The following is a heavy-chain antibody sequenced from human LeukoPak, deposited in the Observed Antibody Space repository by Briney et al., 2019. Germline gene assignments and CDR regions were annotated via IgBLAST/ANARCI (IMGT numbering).Heavy chain of an antibody. D-gene: IGHD1-26*01. Sequence: ASVKVSCKVSGYTLTELSMHWVRQAPGKGLEWMGGFDPEDGETIYAQKFQGRVTVTRNTSISTAYMELSSLRSDDTAVYYCARSVRLVVGAKVYFDYWGQGTLVTVSS. CDR1: GYTLTELS. V-gene: IGHV1-24*01. J-gene: IGHJ4*02. CDR2: FDPEDGET. CDR3: ARSVRLVVGAKVYFDY.